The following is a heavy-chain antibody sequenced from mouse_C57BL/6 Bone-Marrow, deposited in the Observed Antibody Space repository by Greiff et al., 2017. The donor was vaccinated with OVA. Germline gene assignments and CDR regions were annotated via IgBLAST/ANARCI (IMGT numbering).Heavy chain of an antibody. CDR1: GYAFTNSL. CDR3: ARKLTGGYAMDY. D-gene: IGHD1-3*01. V-gene: IGHV1-54*01. J-gene: IGHJ4*01. Sequence: QVQLQQSGAELVRPGTSVKVSCKASGYAFTNSLIDWVKQRPGQGLEWIGVINPGSGGTNYNEKFKGKATLTADKSSSTAYMQLSSLTSEDSAVYVCARKLTGGYAMDYWGQGTSVTVSS. CDR2: INPGSGGT.